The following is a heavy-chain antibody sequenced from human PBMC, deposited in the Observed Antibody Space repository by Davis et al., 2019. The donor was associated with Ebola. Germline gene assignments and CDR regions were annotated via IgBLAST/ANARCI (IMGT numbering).Heavy chain of an antibody. J-gene: IGHJ4*02. CDR2: ISPYNSNT. CDR1: GYTFTSYG. Sequence: ASVKVSCKASGYTFTSYGISWVRQAPGQGLDWMGWISPYNSNTNYAQKIQGRVTMTTDTSTSTAYMELRSLRSDDTAVYYCARHIAAAGKFDYWGQGTLVTVSS. D-gene: IGHD6-13*01. CDR3: ARHIAAAGKFDY. V-gene: IGHV1-18*01.